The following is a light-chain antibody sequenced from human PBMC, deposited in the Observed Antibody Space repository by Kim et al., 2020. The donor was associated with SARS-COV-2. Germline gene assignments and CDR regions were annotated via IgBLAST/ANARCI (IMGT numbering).Light chain of an antibody. CDR2: FDS. CDR3: QVWDTSDHWV. CDR1: NLEIKT. V-gene: IGLV3-21*04. Sequence: SYELTQPPSVSVAPGKTASMTCGGNNLEIKTVHWYQQKPGQAPVLVISFDSDRPSGIPERLSGSKSGNTATLTISRVETGDEADYYCQVWDTSDHWVFGG. J-gene: IGLJ3*02.